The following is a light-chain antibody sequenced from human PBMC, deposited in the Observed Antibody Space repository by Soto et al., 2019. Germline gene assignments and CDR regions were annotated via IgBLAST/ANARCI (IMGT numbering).Light chain of an antibody. Sequence: QSVLTQPASLSGSLGQSITISCTGTSSDVGGYNYVSWYQQHPGKAPKLLIYDVNNRPSGVSNRFSGSKSGNTASLTISGLQAEDEADYYCSSYTTNSVIFGGGTKLTVL. CDR1: SSDVGGYNY. V-gene: IGLV2-14*03. CDR2: DVN. J-gene: IGLJ2*01. CDR3: SSYTTNSVI.